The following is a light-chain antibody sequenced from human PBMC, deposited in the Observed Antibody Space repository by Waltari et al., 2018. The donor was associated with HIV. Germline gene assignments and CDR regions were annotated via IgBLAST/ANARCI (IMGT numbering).Light chain of an antibody. CDR1: TSDVGAPHQ. CDR2: AVN. Sequence: QSALPQPASVSGSPGQSLTISCTGTTSDVGAPHQLSWYQPYPGKAPKLILFAVNNRPSGVSSRFSGSKSGNTASLTISGLQAEDEADYYCSSYTTISTLVFGGGTKLTVL. CDR3: SSYTTISTLV. J-gene: IGLJ2*01. V-gene: IGLV2-14*01.